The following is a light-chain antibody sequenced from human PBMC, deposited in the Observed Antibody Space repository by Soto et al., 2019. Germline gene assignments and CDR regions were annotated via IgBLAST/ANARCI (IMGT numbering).Light chain of an antibody. CDR2: DAS. Sequence: DIQMTQSPSTLSASVGDGVTITGRASRSISNRLAWYQQRPGKAPKYLIYDASTLDSGAPSRFSGSGSGTEFTLSISSLQPDDFATYYCQQYNTYSTFGQGTKVDI. CDR3: QQYNTYST. V-gene: IGKV1-5*01. J-gene: IGKJ1*01. CDR1: RSISNR.